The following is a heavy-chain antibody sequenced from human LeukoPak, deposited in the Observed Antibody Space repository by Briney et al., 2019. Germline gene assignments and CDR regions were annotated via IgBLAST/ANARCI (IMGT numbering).Heavy chain of an antibody. V-gene: IGHV3-74*01. Sequence: PGGSLRPSCAASGFTFSSFWMHWVRQAPGKGLVWVSRINSDGSSTNYADSVKGRFTISRDNAKNTLYLQMNSLRDEDTAVYYCARPSQLALFNYWGQGTLVTVSS. D-gene: IGHD6-13*01. CDR1: GFTFSSFW. CDR3: ARPSQLALFNY. J-gene: IGHJ4*02. CDR2: INSDGSST.